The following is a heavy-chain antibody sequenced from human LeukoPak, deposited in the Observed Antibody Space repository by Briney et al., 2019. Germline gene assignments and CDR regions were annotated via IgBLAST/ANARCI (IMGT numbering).Heavy chain of an antibody. CDR1: SDSLSSSSYY. Sequence: SETLSLPCTLSSDSLSSSSYYWGWIRQPPGEGLELLGRIYYSDRTYNNSSLTSRGPMTVDTSKNQFSLKLSSVTAADTAVYYCASRFDYGSGSRRYYYYYGMDVWGQGTTVTVSS. J-gene: IGHJ6*02. CDR3: ASRFDYGSGSRRYYYYYGMDV. V-gene: IGHV4-39*01. D-gene: IGHD3-10*01. CDR2: IYYSDRT.